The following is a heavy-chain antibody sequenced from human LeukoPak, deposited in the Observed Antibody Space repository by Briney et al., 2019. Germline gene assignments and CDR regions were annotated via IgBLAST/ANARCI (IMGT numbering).Heavy chain of an antibody. J-gene: IGHJ3*02. CDR2: IYTSGST. Sequence: SETLSLTCTVSGGSISSYYWSWIRQAAGKGLEWIGRIYTSGSTNYNPSLKSRVTMSVDTSKNQFSLKLSSVTAADTAVYYCARVTYSSSSMSVDGFDIWGQGTMVTVSS. V-gene: IGHV4-4*07. D-gene: IGHD6-6*01. CDR1: GGSISSYY. CDR3: ARVTYSSSSMSVDGFDI.